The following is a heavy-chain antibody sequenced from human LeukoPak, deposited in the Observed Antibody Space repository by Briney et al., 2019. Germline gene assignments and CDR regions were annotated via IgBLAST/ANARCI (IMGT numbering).Heavy chain of an antibody. CDR3: AKDRFRDDYYGSGSYRFPDH. J-gene: IGHJ5*02. V-gene: IGHV3-66*03. CDR2: IYSDNT. D-gene: IGHD3-10*01. Sequence: GGSLRLSCTVSGFTVSSNSMSWVRQAPGKGLEWVSFIYSDNTHYSDSVKGRFTISRDNSKNTLYLQMNSLRAEDTAVYYCAKDRFRDDYYGSGSYRFPDHWGQGTLVTVSS. CDR1: GFTVSSNS.